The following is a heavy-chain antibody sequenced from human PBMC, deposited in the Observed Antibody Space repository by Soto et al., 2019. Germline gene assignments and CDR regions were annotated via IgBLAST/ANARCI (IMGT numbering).Heavy chain of an antibody. D-gene: IGHD6-19*01. CDR2: IPSSGRST. CDR3: AKDLGSSGWYFDY. J-gene: IGHJ4*02. CDR1: GFTFSSYA. V-gene: IGHV3-23*01. Sequence: EVQLLESGGGLVQPGGSLRLSCAASGFTFSSYAMNWVRQAPGKGLEWVSTIPSSGRSTYYADSVKGRFTISRDNSKNTLYLQMNSLRAEDTAVYYCAKDLGSSGWYFDYWGQGTLVTVSS.